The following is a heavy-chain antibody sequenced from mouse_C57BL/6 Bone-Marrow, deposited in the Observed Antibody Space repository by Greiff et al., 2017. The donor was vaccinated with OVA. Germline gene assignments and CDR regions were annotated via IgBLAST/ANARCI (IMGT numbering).Heavy chain of an antibody. CDR1: GYTFTSYW. J-gene: IGHJ4*01. Sequence: QVQLQQPGAELVKPGASVKLSCKASGYTFTSYWMQWVKQRPGQGLEWIGEIDPSDSYTNYNHKFKGKATLTVDTSSSTAYMQLSSLTSEDSAVYDCARWSLRAMDYWGQGTSVTVTA. CDR2: IDPSDSYT. CDR3: ARWSLRAMDY. V-gene: IGHV1-50*01.